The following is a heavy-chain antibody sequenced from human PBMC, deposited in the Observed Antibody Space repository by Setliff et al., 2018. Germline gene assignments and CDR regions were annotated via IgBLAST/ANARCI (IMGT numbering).Heavy chain of an antibody. V-gene: IGHV4-59*01. J-gene: IGHJ5*02. CDR2: IYYSGST. D-gene: IGHD7-27*01. Sequence: PSETLSLTCTVSGDSISSYYWSWIRQPPGKGLEWIGYIYYSGSTNYNPSLKSRVTMSVATFENHFSPKLNSLTAADTAVYYCARVTNWGLDLRFDPWGQGILVTVSS. CDR3: ARVTNWGLDLRFDP. CDR1: GDSISSYY.